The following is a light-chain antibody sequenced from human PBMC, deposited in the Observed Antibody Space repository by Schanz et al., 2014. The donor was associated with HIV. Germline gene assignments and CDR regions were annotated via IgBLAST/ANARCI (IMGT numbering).Light chain of an antibody. CDR3: GTWENTLTGES. V-gene: IGLV1-51*01. J-gene: IGLJ2*01. CDR2: LNN. CDR1: YSNIGNNY. Sequence: QSVLTQPPSVSAAPGQKVTITCSGTYSNIGNNYVSWYQQFPGAAPRLLMYLNNQRPSGIPDRFSGSKSGTSATLVISDLQTGDEADYYCGTWENTLTGESFGGGTKLTVL.